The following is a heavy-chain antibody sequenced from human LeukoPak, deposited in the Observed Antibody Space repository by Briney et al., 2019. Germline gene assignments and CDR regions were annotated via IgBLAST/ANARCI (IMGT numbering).Heavy chain of an antibody. V-gene: IGHV1-69*04. CDR2: IIPILGIA. Sequence: SVKVSCKASGGTFSSYAISWVRQAPGQGLEWMGRIIPILGIANYAQKFQGRVTITADKSTSTAYMELSSLRSEDTAVYYCARVIVVVVAATRFNWFGPWGQGTLVTVSS. D-gene: IGHD2-15*01. J-gene: IGHJ5*02. CDR3: ARVIVVVVAATRFNWFGP. CDR1: GGTFSSYA.